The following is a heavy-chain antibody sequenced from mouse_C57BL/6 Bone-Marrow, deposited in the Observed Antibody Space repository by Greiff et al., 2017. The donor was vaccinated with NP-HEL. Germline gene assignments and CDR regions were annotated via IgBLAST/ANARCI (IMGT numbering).Heavy chain of an antibody. D-gene: IGHD2-5*01. V-gene: IGHV14-4*01. CDR3: TTYSNYAMDY. CDR1: GFNIKDDY. CDR2: IDPENGDT. Sequence: VQLQQSGAELVRPGASVKLSCTASGFNIKDDYMHWVKQRPEQGLEWIGWIDPENGDTEYASKFQGKATITADTSSNTAYLQLSSLTSEDTAVDYCTTYSNYAMDYWGQGTSVTVSS. J-gene: IGHJ4*01.